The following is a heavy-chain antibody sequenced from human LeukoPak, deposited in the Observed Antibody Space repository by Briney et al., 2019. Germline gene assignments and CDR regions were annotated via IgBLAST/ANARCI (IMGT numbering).Heavy chain of an antibody. J-gene: IGHJ4*02. CDR3: TTATGSRSYYMGFDY. V-gene: IGHV3-15*07. Sequence: PGGSLRLSCAASGFTFNNAWMNWVRQAPGKGLEWVGRIKSKTDGGATDYAAPVKGRFTISRDDSKNTLYLQMNSLKTEDTAVYYCTTATGSRSYYMGFDYWGQGTLVTVSS. CDR1: GFTFNNAW. CDR2: IKSKTDGGAT. D-gene: IGHD3-10*01.